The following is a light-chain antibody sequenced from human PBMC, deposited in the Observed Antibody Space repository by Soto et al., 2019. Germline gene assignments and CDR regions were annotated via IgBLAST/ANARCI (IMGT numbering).Light chain of an antibody. CDR2: GNS. Sequence: QSVLTQPPSVSGAPGQRVTISCTGSSSNIGAGYDVHWYQQLPGTAPKLLIYGNSNRPSGVPDRFSGSKSGTSASLAITGLQAEEEADDYCQSADSSRSVVFGGGTKVTVL. CDR1: SSNIGAGYD. CDR3: QSADSSRSVV. V-gene: IGLV1-40*01. J-gene: IGLJ2*01.